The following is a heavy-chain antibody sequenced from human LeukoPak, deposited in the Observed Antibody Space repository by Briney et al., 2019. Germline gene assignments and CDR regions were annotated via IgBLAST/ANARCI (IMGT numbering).Heavy chain of an antibody. V-gene: IGHV4-59*01. D-gene: IGHD5-18*01. CDR2: IYYSGST. CDR1: GGSISSYY. CDR3: ARDGGYSYGYVDAFDI. Sequence: SETLSLTCTVSGGSISSYYWSWIRQPPGKGLEWIGYIYYSGSTNYNPSLKSRVTISVDTSKNQFSLKLSSVTAADTAVCYCARDGGYSYGYVDAFDIWGQGTMVTVSS. J-gene: IGHJ3*02.